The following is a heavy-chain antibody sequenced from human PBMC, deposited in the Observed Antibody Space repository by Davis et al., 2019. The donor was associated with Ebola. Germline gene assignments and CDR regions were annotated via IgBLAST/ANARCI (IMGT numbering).Heavy chain of an antibody. D-gene: IGHD3-10*01. J-gene: IGHJ6*02. CDR2: IIPIFGTA. CDR1: GYTFTSYG. V-gene: IGHV1-69*13. Sequence: SVKVSCKASGYTFTSYGIIWVRQAPGQGLEWMGGIIPIFGTANYAQKFQGRVTITADQSTSTAYMELSSLRSEDTAVYYCAGGRGHFGMDVWGQGTTVTVSS. CDR3: AGGRGHFGMDV.